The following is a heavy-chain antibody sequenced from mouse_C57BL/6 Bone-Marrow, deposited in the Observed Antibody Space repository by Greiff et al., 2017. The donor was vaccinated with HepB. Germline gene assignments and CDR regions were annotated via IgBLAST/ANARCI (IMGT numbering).Heavy chain of an antibody. CDR2: INPSSGYT. D-gene: IGHD1-1*01. CDR1: GYTFTSYW. Sequence: QVQLQQSGAELAKPGASVKLSCKASGYTFTSYWMHWVKQRPGQGLEWIGDINPSSGYTKYNQKFKDKATLTADKSSSTAYMQLSSLTYEDSAVYYCAIFADYGSSPLAYWGQGTLVTVSA. J-gene: IGHJ3*01. CDR3: AIFADYGSSPLAY. V-gene: IGHV1-7*01.